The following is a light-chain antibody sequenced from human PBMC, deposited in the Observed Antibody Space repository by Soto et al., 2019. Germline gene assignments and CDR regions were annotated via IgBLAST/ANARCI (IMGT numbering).Light chain of an antibody. CDR2: GVY. Sequence: QSALTQPASVSGSPGQSITISCTGTNSDLGDYNFVSWYQQHPDKAPKLIIFGVYNRPSGVSNRFSGSKSGNTASLTISGLQAEDEADYYCSSYTSSSTLVVFGGGTKVTVL. CDR1: NSDLGDYNF. CDR3: SSYTSSSTLVV. V-gene: IGLV2-14*01. J-gene: IGLJ2*01.